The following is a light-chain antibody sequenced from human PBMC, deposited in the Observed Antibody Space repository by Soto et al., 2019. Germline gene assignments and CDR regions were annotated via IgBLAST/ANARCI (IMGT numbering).Light chain of an antibody. CDR1: QSVTSAS. Sequence: ENVLTQSPDTLSLSPGERATLSCRASQSVTSASIAWYQQKPGQAPSPLIYDASTRATGIPDRFSGSGSGTDFTLTISRLEPEDFAVYHCQQYGSSPWTFGQGTKVDIK. J-gene: IGKJ1*01. V-gene: IGKV3-20*01. CDR3: QQYGSSPWT. CDR2: DAS.